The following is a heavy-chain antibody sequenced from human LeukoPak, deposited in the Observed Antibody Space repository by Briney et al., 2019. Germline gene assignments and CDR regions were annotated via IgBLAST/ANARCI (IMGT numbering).Heavy chain of an antibody. D-gene: IGHD3-9*01. CDR3: ASGVPLRYFDWFQRGDWFDP. Sequence: GSLRLSCAASGFTFSSYGMSWVRQPPGKGLEWIGEINHSGSTNYNPSLKSRVTISVDTSKNQFSLKLSSVTAADTAVYYCASGVPLRYFDWFQRGDWFDPWGQGTLVTVSS. V-gene: IGHV4-34*01. J-gene: IGHJ5*02. CDR2: INHSGST. CDR1: GFTFSSYG.